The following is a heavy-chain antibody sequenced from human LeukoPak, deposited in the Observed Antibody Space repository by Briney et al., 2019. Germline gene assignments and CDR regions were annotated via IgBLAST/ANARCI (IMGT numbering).Heavy chain of an antibody. CDR2: INLNGGST. D-gene: IGHD2-2*02. CDR1: GYTFTSYY. V-gene: IGHV1-46*03. J-gene: IGHJ4*02. CDR3: TRVYCSSSSCYNTDY. Sequence: ASVKVSCKTSGYTFTSYYMHWVRQAPGQGLEWMGIINLNGGSTKYAQKFQGRVTMTRDTSTSTVYIELSSLRSEDTAVYYCTRVYCSSSSCYNTDYWGQGTLVTVCS.